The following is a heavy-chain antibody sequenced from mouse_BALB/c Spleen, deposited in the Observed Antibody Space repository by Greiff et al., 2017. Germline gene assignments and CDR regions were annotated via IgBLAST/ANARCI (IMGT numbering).Heavy chain of an antibody. J-gene: IGHJ3*01. D-gene: IGHD1-1*01. V-gene: IGHV5-9-4*01. Sequence: EVNVVESGGGLVKPGGSLKLSCAASGFTFSSYAMSWVRQSPEKRLEWVAEISSGGSYTYYPDTVTGRFTISRDNAKNTLYLEMSSLRSEDTAMYYCARGLTVVATDAYWGQGTLVTVSA. CDR2: ISSGGSYT. CDR3: ARGLTVVATDAY. CDR1: GFTFSSYA.